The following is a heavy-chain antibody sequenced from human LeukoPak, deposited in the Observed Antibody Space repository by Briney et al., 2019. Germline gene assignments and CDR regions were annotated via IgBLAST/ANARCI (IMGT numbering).Heavy chain of an antibody. J-gene: IGHJ4*02. CDR1: GGSISSSNW. D-gene: IGHD3-22*01. CDR2: IYYSGST. CDR3: ARGGYYYDGSGFDLFDY. Sequence: PSGTLSLTCAVSGGSISSSNWWSWIRQPPGKGLEWIGYIYYSGSTNYNPSLKSRVTISVDTSKNQFSLKLSSVTAADTAVYYCARGGYYYDGSGFDLFDYWGQGTLVTVSS. V-gene: IGHV4-61*01.